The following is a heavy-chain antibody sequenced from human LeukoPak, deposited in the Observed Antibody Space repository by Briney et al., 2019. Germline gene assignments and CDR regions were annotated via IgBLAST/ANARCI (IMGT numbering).Heavy chain of an antibody. D-gene: IGHD6-19*01. CDR1: GGTFSSYA. V-gene: IGHV1-69*01. CDR3: ATAPYSSGSNWFDP. J-gene: IGHJ5*02. Sequence: ASVKVSCKASGGTFSSYAISWVRQAPGQGLEWMGGIIPIFGTANYAQKFQGRVTITADESTSTAYMELSSLRSEDTAVYYCATAPYSSGSNWFDPWGQGTLVTVSS. CDR2: IIPIFGTA.